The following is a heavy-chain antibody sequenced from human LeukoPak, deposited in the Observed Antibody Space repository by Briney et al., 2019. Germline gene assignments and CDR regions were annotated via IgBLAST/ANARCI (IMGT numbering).Heavy chain of an antibody. CDR3: ARLTTVTQYFDY. CDR2: TYYIGSP. CDR1: GGSISSYS. V-gene: IGHV4-59*08. Sequence: PETLSLTCTVSGGSISSYSWSWIRQPPGKGLECIGYTYYIGSPNYNPSLKSRVTISVDTSKNQFSLKLSSVTAADTAVYYCARLTTVTQYFDYWGQGTLVTVSS. D-gene: IGHD4-11*01. J-gene: IGHJ4*02.